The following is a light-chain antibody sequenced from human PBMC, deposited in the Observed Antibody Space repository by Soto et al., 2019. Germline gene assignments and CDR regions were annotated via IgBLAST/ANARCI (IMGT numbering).Light chain of an antibody. Sequence: EIVLTQSPATLSLSPGERATLSCRASQSVRNYLAWYQQKPGRAPRLLISDASNRATGIPARFSAGGSGTDFTLTISSLEPEDFAVYYCQQRTNWPPSLTFGGGTKVEIK. V-gene: IGKV3-11*01. CDR2: DAS. J-gene: IGKJ4*01. CDR3: QQRTNWPPSLT. CDR1: QSVRNY.